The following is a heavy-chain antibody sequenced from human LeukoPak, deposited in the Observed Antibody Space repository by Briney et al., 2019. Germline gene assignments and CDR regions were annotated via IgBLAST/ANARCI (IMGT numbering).Heavy chain of an antibody. J-gene: IGHJ6*03. D-gene: IGHD2-15*01. CDR2: INAGNGNT. CDR3: ARARLKTTQYCSGGSCYPWYYYYYMDV. Sequence: ASVKVSCKASGYTFTSYAMHWVRQAPGQRLERMGWINAGNGNTKYSQEFQGRVTITRDTSASTAYMELSSLRSEDMAVYYCARARLKTTQYCSGGSCYPWYYYYYMDVWGKGTTVTVSS. V-gene: IGHV1-3*03. CDR1: GYTFTSYA.